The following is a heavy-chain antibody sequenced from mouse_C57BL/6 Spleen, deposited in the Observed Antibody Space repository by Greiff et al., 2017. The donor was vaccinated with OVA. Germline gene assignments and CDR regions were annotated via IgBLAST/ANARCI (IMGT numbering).Heavy chain of an antibody. CDR1: GYAFSSSW. CDR2: IYPGDGDT. Sequence: VQLQQPGPELVKPGASVKISCKASGYAFSSSWMHWVKQRPGQGLEWIGRIYPGDGDTNYNGKFKVKATLTADKSSSTAYMQLSSLTSEDSAVYFCARGRTPGWFAFWGQGTLVTVSA. V-gene: IGHV1-82*01. CDR3: ARGRTPGWFAF. J-gene: IGHJ3*01.